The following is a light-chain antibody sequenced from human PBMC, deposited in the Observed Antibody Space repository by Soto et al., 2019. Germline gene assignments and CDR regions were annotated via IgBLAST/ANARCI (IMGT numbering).Light chain of an antibody. CDR3: LQATNWPWT. J-gene: IGKJ1*01. CDR1: QSLLYSDGDTY. CDR2: KVS. V-gene: IGKV2-30*01. Sequence: DTVMTQSPLSLSVPLGQSASISCRSSQSLLYSDGDTYLNWYHQRPGQSPRRLIHKVSQRYSGVTDRISGSGSGTDFTLEISRVEAEDVGVYYCLQATNWPWTFGQGTKVDI.